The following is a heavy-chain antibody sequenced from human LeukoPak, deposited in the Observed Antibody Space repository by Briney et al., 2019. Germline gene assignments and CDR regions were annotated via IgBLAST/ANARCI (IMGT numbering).Heavy chain of an antibody. V-gene: IGHV4-59*01. D-gene: IGHD3-22*01. CDR1: GGSISSYY. Sequence: SETLSLTCTVSGGSISSYYWSWIRQPPGKGLEWIGYIYCSGSTNYNPSLKSRVTISVDTSKNQFSLKLSSVTAADTAVYYCARLDGYVTTGYYYYYYGMDVWGQGTTVTVSS. J-gene: IGHJ6*02. CDR2: IYCSGST. CDR3: ARLDGYVTTGYYYYYYGMDV.